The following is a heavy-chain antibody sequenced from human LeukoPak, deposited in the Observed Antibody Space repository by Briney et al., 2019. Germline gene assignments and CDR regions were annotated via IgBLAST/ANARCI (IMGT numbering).Heavy chain of an antibody. V-gene: IGHV3-23*01. CDR2: ISGSGGST. CDR1: GFTFSSYA. D-gene: IGHD1-14*01. J-gene: IGHJ6*03. Sequence: GGSLRLSCAASGFTFSSYAMSWVRQAPGKGLEGVSAISGSGGSTYYADSVKGRFTIYRDNSKNTLYLQMNSLRAEDTAVYYCATEPRNYYYYYMDVWGKGTTVTVSS. CDR3: ATEPRNYYYYYMDV.